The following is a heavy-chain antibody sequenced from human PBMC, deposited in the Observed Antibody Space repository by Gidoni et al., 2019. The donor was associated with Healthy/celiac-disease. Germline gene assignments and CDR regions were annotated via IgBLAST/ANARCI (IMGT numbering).Heavy chain of an antibody. CDR3: ARDDVGSGTNAFDI. D-gene: IGHD3-10*01. CDR1: VYTFTSYY. CDR2: LNPSGGST. J-gene: IGHJ3*02. Sequence: QVQLVQSGAEVKKLGSSVKVSCTASVYTFTSYYMHWVLQAPGQGLEWMGILNPSGGSTSYAQKCQGRVTMTRDTSTSTVYMELSSLRSEDMAVYYCARDDVGSGTNAFDIWGQGTMVTVSS. V-gene: IGHV1-46*01.